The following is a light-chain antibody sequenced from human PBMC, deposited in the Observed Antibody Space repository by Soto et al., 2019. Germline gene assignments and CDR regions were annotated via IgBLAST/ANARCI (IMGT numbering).Light chain of an antibody. Sequence: ETVLTQSPGTVSLSPGERATLSCTTSQSVRSNYLAWYQQKPGQAPRLLIYGVFSRAAGIPDRFSGSGSGTDFTRTISGLEPEDSAVYYFQHYDGSPRTFGRGTKLEI. J-gene: IGKJ2*01. V-gene: IGKV3-20*01. CDR2: GVF. CDR3: QHYDGSPRT. CDR1: QSVRSNY.